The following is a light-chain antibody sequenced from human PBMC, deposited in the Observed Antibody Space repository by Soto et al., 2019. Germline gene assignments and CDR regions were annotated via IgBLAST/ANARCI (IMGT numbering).Light chain of an antibody. J-gene: IGKJ5*01. CDR1: KIISSY. CDR3: QQSYSTPCT. CDR2: AAS. V-gene: IGKV1-39*01. Sequence: IRRTQFPSVLTPSVLDSISITCRANKIISSYLNWYQQKPGQAPKLLIYAASSLQSGVPSRFSGSGSGTDFTLTISSLQPEDFAAYYCQQSYSTPCTFGQGTRLENK.